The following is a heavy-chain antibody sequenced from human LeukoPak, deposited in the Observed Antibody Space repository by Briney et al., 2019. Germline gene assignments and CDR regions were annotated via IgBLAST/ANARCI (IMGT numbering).Heavy chain of an antibody. CDR3: ARDADIVATGFESGGFDY. CDR2: IKQDGSEK. D-gene: IGHD5-12*01. V-gene: IGHV3-7*03. CDR1: GFTFSTYW. J-gene: IGHJ4*02. Sequence: PGGSLRLSCAASGFTFSTYWMTWVRQAPGKGLEWVANIKQDGSEKYYVDSVKGRFTISRDNAKNSLYLQMNSLRVEDTAVYYCARDADIVATGFESGGFDYWGQGTLVTVSS.